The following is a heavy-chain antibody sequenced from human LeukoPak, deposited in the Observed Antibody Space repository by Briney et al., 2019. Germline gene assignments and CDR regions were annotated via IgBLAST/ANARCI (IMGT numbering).Heavy chain of an antibody. J-gene: IGHJ4*02. CDR3: ARDYPSFDY. CDR1: GFTFSDYQ. V-gene: IGHV3-7*03. Sequence: GGSLRLSCAASGFTFSDYQMGWVRQAPGKGLEWVANTKQDGSEKYYADSVKGRFTISRDNAKNSLDLQMNSLRVEDTAVYYCARDYPSFDYWGQGTLVTVSS. CDR2: TKQDGSEK.